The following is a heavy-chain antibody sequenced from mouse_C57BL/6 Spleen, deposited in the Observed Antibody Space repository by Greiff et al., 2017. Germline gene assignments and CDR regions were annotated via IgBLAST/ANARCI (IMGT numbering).Heavy chain of an antibody. V-gene: IGHV1-22*01. CDR3: APYYYGSSYGLAY. CDR1: GYTFTDYN. D-gene: IGHD1-1*01. Sequence: VQLQQSGPELVKPGASVKMSCKASGYTFTDYNMHWVKQSHGKSLEWIGYINPNNGGTSYNQKFKGKATLTVNKSSSTAYMERRSLTSEDSAVYYCAPYYYGSSYGLAYWGQGTLVTVSA. J-gene: IGHJ3*01. CDR2: INPNNGGT.